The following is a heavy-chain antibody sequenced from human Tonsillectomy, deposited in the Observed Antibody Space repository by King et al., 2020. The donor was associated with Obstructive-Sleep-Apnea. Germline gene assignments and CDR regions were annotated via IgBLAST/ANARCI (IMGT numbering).Heavy chain of an antibody. D-gene: IGHD4-17*01. J-gene: IGHJ4*02. Sequence: VQLVESGGGVVQPGRSLRLSCAASGFTFSSYAMHWVRQAPGKGREWVTVISYDGINKYYVDSVKGRFTISRDNSKNTVNVQMNSLRVEDTAVYYCARTDYGDYVIRYWGQGTLVTVSS. CDR3: ARTDYGDYVIRY. V-gene: IGHV3-30*04. CDR2: ISYDGINK. CDR1: GFTFSSYA.